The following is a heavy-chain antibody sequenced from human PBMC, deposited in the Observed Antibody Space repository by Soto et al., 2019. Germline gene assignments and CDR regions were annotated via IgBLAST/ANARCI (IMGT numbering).Heavy chain of an antibody. V-gene: IGHV3-7*03. CDR2: IKQDGSEK. CDR3: ARVMFRGSGYPNYYFDY. J-gene: IGHJ4*02. Sequence: GGSLRLSCAASGFDFSSYWMSWVRQAPGKGLEWVANIKQDGSEKYYVDSVKGRFTISRDNAKNSLYLQMNSLKTEDTAVYYCARVMFRGSGYPNYYFDYWGQGTLVTVSS. CDR1: GFDFSSYW. D-gene: IGHD3-22*01.